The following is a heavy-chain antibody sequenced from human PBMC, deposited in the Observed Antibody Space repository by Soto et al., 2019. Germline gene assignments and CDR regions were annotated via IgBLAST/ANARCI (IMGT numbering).Heavy chain of an antibody. D-gene: IGHD3-22*01. CDR3: AKNPDSSPTHFDY. CDR2: IIPIFGTA. J-gene: IGHJ4*02. CDR1: GGTFSSYA. Sequence: SVKVSCKASGGTFSSYAISWVRQAPGQGLEWMGGIIPIFGTANYAQKFQGRVTITADESTSTAYMELSSLRSEDTAVYYCAKNPDSSPTHFDYWGQGTLVTVSS. V-gene: IGHV1-69*13.